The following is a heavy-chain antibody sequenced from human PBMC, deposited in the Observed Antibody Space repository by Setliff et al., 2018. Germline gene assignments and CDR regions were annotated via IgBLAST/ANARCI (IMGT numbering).Heavy chain of an antibody. V-gene: IGHV1-2*04. CDR3: ARSDHLVVDGFDV. Sequence: GASVKVSCKAFGYTFTKYGIDWVRQAPGQGLEWMGWINPKTGGTNLAQKFQGWVSMTRDTSITTAYMELSRLTSDDMAVYFCARSDHLVVDGFDVWGQGTMVTVSS. CDR1: GYTFTKYG. CDR2: INPKTGGT. D-gene: IGHD3-16*01. J-gene: IGHJ3*01.